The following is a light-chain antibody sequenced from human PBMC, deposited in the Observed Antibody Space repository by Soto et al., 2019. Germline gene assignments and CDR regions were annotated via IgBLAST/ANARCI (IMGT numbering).Light chain of an antibody. CDR1: QSVSSNY. V-gene: IGKV3-20*01. J-gene: IGKJ1*01. CDR2: DAS. CDR3: QQYGSSPWT. Sequence: EIVLTQSPGTLSLSPGERATLSCRASQSVSSNYLAWYQQNPGQAPRLLIYDASSRATGIPDRFSGSGSETDFTLTISRLEPEDFAVYYCQQYGSSPWTFAQGTKQEIK.